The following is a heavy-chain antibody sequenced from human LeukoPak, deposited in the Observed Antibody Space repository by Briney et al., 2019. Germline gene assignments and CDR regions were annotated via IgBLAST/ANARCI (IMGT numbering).Heavy chain of an antibody. V-gene: IGHV1-46*01. CDR3: ARARIADTYGMDV. Sequence: ASVKVSCKASGYTLTSYYLHWVRQAPGQGLEWMAIINPSGGSTSHAQKFQGWVTMTRDTSISTAYMELSRLRSDDTAVYYCARARIADTYGMDVWGQGTTVTVSS. CDR2: INPSGGST. CDR1: GYTLTSYY. J-gene: IGHJ6*02. D-gene: IGHD6-13*01.